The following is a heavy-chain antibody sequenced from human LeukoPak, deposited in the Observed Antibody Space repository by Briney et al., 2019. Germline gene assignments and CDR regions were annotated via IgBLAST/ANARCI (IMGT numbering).Heavy chain of an antibody. Sequence: GESLKISCRGSGYSFNTYWIGWVRQMPGKGLEWMGFIYPGDSDTRYSPSFRGQVTMSADKSINTAYLQWSSLKASDTAMYFCARRQGCSTSSCPPDSWGQGTLVTVSS. D-gene: IGHD2-2*01. CDR3: ARRQGCSTSSCPPDS. CDR1: GYSFNTYW. V-gene: IGHV5-51*01. CDR2: IYPGDSDT. J-gene: IGHJ4*02.